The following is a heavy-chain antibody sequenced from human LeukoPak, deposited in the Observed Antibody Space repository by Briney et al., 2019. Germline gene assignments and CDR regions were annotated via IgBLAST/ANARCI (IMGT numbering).Heavy chain of an antibody. V-gene: IGHV4-39*01. CDR2: IYYSGST. J-gene: IGHJ4*02. Sequence: SETLSLTCAVYGGSFSGYYWGWIRQPPGKGLEWIGSIYYSGSTYYNPSLKSRVTISVDTSKNQFSLKLSSVTAADTAVYYCARLGCSSTSCYTSSFADYWGQGTLVTVSS. CDR3: ARLGCSSTSCYTSSFADY. D-gene: IGHD2-2*02. CDR1: GGSFSGYY.